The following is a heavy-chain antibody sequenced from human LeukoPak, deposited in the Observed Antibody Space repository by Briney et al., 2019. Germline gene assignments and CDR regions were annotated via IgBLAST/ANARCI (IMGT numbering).Heavy chain of an antibody. CDR1: GRSISPYY. D-gene: IGHD2-15*01. J-gene: IGHJ4*02. V-gene: IGHV4-4*07. CDR3: ARGPDCSGGSCYMVFDY. Sequence: PSETLSLTCSVSGRSISPYYWSWFRQAPGRGLEWVGRIYTSGSTNYNPSLKSRVTMSVDTSKNQFSLKLSSVTAADTAVYYCARGPDCSGGSCYMVFDYWGQGTLVTVSS. CDR2: IYTSGST.